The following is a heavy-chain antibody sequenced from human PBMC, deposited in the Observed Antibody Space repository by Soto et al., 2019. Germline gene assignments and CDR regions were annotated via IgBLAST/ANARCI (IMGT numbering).Heavy chain of an antibody. J-gene: IGHJ6*03. V-gene: IGHV3-48*01. Sequence: EVQLVESGGGLVQPEGSLRLSCAASGSTFNNYNMNWVRQAPGKGLEWVSYISSSSSTIYYADSVKGRFTISRDNAKNSLYRQMDSLRVEDTAVYYCARVSSQLYQLPPSYYYYYMDVWGKGTTVTVSS. CDR3: ARVSSQLYQLPPSYYYYYMDV. D-gene: IGHD2-2*01. CDR1: GSTFNNYN. CDR2: ISSSSSTI.